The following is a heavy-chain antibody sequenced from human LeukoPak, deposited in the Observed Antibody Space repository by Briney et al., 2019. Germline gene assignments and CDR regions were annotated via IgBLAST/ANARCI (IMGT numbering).Heavy chain of an antibody. CDR1: GGSISSSSYY. V-gene: IGHV4-39*02. Sequence: PSETLSLTCTVSGGSISSSSYYWGWIRQPPGKGLEWIGSIYYSGSTYYNPSLKSRVTISVDTSKNQFSLKLSSVTAADTAVYYCARDLGIMYSNSKNWFDPWGQGTLVTVSS. CDR2: IYYSGST. D-gene: IGHD6-6*01. J-gene: IGHJ5*02. CDR3: ARDLGIMYSNSKNWFDP.